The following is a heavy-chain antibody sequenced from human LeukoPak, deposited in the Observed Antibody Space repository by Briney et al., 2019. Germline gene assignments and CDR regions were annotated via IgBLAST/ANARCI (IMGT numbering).Heavy chain of an antibody. CDR1: GFTFDDYA. CDR3: AKEGCGGDCLDY. D-gene: IGHD2-21*01. Sequence: GGSLRRSCAASGFTFDDYAMHWVRQAPGKGLEWVSLISGDGGSTYYADSVKGRFTISRDNSKNSLYLQMNSLRTEDTALYYCAKEGCGGDCLDYWGQGTLVTVSS. CDR2: ISGDGGST. J-gene: IGHJ4*02. V-gene: IGHV3-43*02.